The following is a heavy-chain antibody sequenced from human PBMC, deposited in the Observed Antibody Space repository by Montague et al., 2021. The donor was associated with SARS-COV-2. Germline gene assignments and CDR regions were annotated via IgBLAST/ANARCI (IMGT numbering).Heavy chain of an antibody. D-gene: IGHD3-9*01. CDR3: ARDSRTDFDWLFPDSGSYYYYMDV. V-gene: IGHV4-59*01. J-gene: IGHJ6*03. Sequence: SETLSLTCTVPGGSISRYYWSWIRQPPGKGLEWIGYIYYSGSTNYNPSLKSRVTISVDTSKNQFSLKLSSVTAADTAVYYCARDSRTDFDWLFPDSGSYYYYMDVWGQGTTVTVSS. CDR1: GGSISRYY. CDR2: IYYSGST.